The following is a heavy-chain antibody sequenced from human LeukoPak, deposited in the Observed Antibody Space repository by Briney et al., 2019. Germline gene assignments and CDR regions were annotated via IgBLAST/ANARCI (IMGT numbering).Heavy chain of an antibody. CDR1: VCTFSSYA. V-gene: IGHV1-69*01. CDR2: IIPIFGTA. D-gene: IGHD3-3*01. Sequence: SVKVSCKASVCTFSSYAISWVRQVPGQGLEWMGGIIPIFGTANYAQKFQGRVTITADESTSTAYMELSSLRSEDTAVYYCARDLLAYYDFWSGSDYWGQGTLVTVSS. CDR3: ARDLLAYYDFWSGSDY. J-gene: IGHJ4*02.